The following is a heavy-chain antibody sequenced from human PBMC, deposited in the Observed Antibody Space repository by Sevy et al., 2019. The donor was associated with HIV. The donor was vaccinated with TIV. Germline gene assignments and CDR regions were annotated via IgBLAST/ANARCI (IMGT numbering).Heavy chain of an antibody. Sequence: GGSLRLSCTVSGFIFSNFAMHWVRQAPGKGLEWVAGTPYDGSHKYYADSVKGRFTVSRDNSRNVLSLEMSSLRRDDTAVYYCARGENDGEFFQYWGQGTLVTVSS. D-gene: IGHD1-26*01. J-gene: IGHJ1*01. CDR1: GFIFSNFA. CDR3: ARGENDGEFFQY. V-gene: IGHV3-30*04. CDR2: TPYDGSHK.